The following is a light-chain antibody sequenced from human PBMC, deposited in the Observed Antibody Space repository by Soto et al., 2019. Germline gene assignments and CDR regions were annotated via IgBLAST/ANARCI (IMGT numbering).Light chain of an antibody. Sequence: SVLTQPASVSGSRGQSITISCTGTSSDVGRYNYVSWYQQYPGKAPKLMISEVSNRPSGVSNRFSGSKSGNTASLTISGLQAEDEADYYCSSYATGSTAYVFGVGTKVTVL. CDR2: EVS. CDR3: SSYATGSTAYV. J-gene: IGLJ1*01. CDR1: SSDVGRYNY. V-gene: IGLV2-14*01.